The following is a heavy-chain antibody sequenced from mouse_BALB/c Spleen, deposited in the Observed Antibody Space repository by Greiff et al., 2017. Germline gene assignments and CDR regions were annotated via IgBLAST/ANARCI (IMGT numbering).Heavy chain of an antibody. CDR3: ARDGGLRPWFAY. Sequence: EVKLQESGGGLVQPGGSLKLSCAASGFTFSSYGMSWVRQTPDKRLELVATINSNGGSTYYPDSVKGRFTISRDNAKNTLYLQMSSLKSEDTAMYYCARDGGLRPWFAYWGQGTLVTVSA. CDR1: GFTFSSYG. CDR2: INSNGGST. D-gene: IGHD2-4*01. V-gene: IGHV5-6-3*01. J-gene: IGHJ3*01.